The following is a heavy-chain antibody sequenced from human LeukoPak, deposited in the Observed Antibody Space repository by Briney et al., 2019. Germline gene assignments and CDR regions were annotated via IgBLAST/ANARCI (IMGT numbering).Heavy chain of an antibody. J-gene: IGHJ4*02. CDR1: GFAFQTYA. D-gene: IGHD5-12*01. CDR2: ISGSGGHT. CDR3: AKFFRRVATLWEYYDC. V-gene: IGHV3-23*01. Sequence: GGSLRLSCATSGFAFQTYALSWVRQAPGKGLEWVSTISGSGGHTYHADSVKGRFTISRDNSRDTLYLQMNSLRAEDTAVYYCAKFFRRVATLWEYYDCWGQGTLVIVSS.